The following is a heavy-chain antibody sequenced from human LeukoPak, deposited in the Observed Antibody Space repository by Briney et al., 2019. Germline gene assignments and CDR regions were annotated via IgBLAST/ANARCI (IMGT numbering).Heavy chain of an antibody. CDR1: GGSISSLY. V-gene: IGHV4-59*08. CDR3: ARHRAYSSSSPFDY. D-gene: IGHD6-6*01. J-gene: IGHJ4*02. Sequence: SETLSLTCSVSGGSISSLYWSWIRQPPGQGLEWIGYIYYTGSTNYNPSLKSRVTMFVDMSKNQFSLRLSSVTAADTAVYYCARHRAYSSSSPFDYWGQGTLVTVSS. CDR2: IYYTGST.